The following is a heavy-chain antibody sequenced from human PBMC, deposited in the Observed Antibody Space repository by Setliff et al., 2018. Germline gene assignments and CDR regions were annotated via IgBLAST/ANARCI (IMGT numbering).Heavy chain of an antibody. Sequence: TLSLTCAVSGDSISSRTHYWSWIRQPAGKGLEWIGQVYTSWSTNYNPSLKSRVTISLDTSKNQFSLNLSSLTAADTAVYYCARVSGFQYMDVWGKGTTVTVSS. J-gene: IGHJ6*03. CDR1: GDSISSRTHY. CDR2: VYTSWST. CDR3: ARVSGFQYMDV. V-gene: IGHV4-61*09. D-gene: IGHD3-3*01.